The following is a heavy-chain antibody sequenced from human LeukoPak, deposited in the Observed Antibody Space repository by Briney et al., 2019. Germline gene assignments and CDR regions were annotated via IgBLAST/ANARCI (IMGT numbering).Heavy chain of an antibody. CDR2: ISYDGDYN. J-gene: IGHJ4*02. CDR1: GFTFDSYA. D-gene: IGHD2-2*01. V-gene: IGHV3-30-3*01. Sequence: GGSLRLSCAASGFTFDSYALHWVRQAPGKGLEWVAVISYDGDYNYYADSVKGRFTISRDNSKNTLYLQMNSLRVEDTAVFYCARDRGDSKLSQHFFDYWGQGTLVTVSS. CDR3: ARDRGDSKLSQHFFDY.